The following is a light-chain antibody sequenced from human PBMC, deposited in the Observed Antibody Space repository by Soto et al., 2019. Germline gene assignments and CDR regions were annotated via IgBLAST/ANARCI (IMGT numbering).Light chain of an antibody. CDR3: QQHGSKPGT. CDR2: DAS. Sequence: EIVLTQSPGTLSLSPGERATLSCRASQSVSSSYLGWYQQKPGQAPRLLIYDASSRTTASPDRFSGSRSGRDVTIIISSLEHADFAVDYCQQHGSKPGTFGHGTQVDIK. CDR1: QSVSSSY. V-gene: IGKV3-20*01. J-gene: IGKJ3*01.